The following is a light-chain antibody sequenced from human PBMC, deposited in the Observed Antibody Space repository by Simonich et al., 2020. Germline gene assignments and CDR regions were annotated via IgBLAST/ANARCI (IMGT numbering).Light chain of an antibody. V-gene: IGLV2-14*03. CDR3: SSYTSSSTWV. Sequence: QSALTQPASVSGSPGPSITISCTGTSSDVGGYNYVSWYQHHPGKAPKLMINDVSKRPSGVSNRFSGSKSGNTASLTISGLQAEDEADYYCSSYTSSSTWVFGGGTKLTVL. CDR1: SSDVGGYNY. CDR2: DVS. J-gene: IGLJ3*02.